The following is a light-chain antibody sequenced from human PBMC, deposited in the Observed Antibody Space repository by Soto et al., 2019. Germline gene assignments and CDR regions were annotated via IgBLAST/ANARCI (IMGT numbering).Light chain of an antibody. Sequence: QSSLTHPASVSWSPGQSITISCTGTSSDVGGYDYVSWYQLHPGKAPKLMVFEVSNRPSGVSYRFSGSKSGNTASLTISGLQAEEEADYFCSSYSISTAYLFGTGTKVTXL. J-gene: IGLJ1*01. V-gene: IGLV2-14*01. CDR1: SSDVGGYDY. CDR3: SSYSISTAYL. CDR2: EVS.